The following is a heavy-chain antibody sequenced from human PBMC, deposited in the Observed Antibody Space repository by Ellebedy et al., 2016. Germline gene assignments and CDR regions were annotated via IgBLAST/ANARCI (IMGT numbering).Heavy chain of an antibody. CDR1: GCSISSSNW. CDR2: ISHSGST. D-gene: IGHD6-19*01. Sequence: SETLSLXXAISGCSISSSNWWSCVRQSPGKGLEWFGEISHSGSTNYNPSLKSRVTISVDTSKNQLSLKLTSVTAADSAVYYCAKQDYSGWSEYFQHWGRGTLVTVSS. J-gene: IGHJ1*01. V-gene: IGHV4-4*02. CDR3: AKQDYSGWSEYFQH.